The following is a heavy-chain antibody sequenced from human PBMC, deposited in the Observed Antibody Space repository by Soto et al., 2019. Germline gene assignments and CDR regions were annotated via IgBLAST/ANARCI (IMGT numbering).Heavy chain of an antibody. J-gene: IGHJ3*02. Sequence: SETLSLTCTVSGGSISSSSYYWGWIRQPPGKGLEWIGSIYYSGSTYYNPSLKSRVTISVDTSKNQFSLKLSSVTAADTAVYYCARHDYGDYGEGAFDIWGQGTMVTVSS. CDR3: ARHDYGDYGEGAFDI. CDR2: IYYSGST. V-gene: IGHV4-39*01. D-gene: IGHD4-17*01. CDR1: GGSISSSSYY.